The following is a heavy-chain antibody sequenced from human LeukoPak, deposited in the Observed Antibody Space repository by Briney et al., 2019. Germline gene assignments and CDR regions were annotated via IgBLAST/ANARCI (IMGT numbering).Heavy chain of an antibody. CDR3: ARGHQAY. J-gene: IGHJ4*02. V-gene: IGHV3-7*01. CDR1: GFTFRNNW. CDR2: IKEDGSAQ. Sequence: GGSLRLSCAASGFTFRNNWMTWVRQAPGKGLEWVAHIKEDGSAQNYIDSVKGRFTISRDNAKNSLFLQMNSVRAEDTAVYYCARGHQAYWGQGTLVTVSS.